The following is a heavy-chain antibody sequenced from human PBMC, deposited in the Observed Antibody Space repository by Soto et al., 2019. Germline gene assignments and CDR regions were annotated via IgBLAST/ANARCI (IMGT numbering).Heavy chain of an antibody. Sequence: EVQLLESGGGLVQPGGSLRLSCAASGFTFSSYAMSWVRQAPGKGLEWVSAISGSGGSTYYADSVKGRFTISRDNSKNTLYLQMNSLRAEDTAVYYCAKEDYDSSGYYYPNWFDPWGQGTLVTVSS. D-gene: IGHD3-22*01. CDR1: GFTFSSYA. CDR2: ISGSGGST. CDR3: AKEDYDSSGYYYPNWFDP. J-gene: IGHJ5*02. V-gene: IGHV3-23*01.